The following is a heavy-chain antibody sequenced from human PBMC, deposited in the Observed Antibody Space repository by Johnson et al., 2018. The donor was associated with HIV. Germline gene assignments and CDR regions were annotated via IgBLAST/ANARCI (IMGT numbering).Heavy chain of an antibody. CDR2: IRYDGSNK. CDR3: AKDLHYDSREGYAFDI. J-gene: IGHJ3*02. Sequence: VQVVESGGGLVKPGGSLRLSCAASGFTFRNAWMSWVRQAPGKGLEWVAFIRYDGSNKYYAESVKGRFTISRDNAKNTLYLQMNSLRAEDTAVFYCAKDLHYDSREGYAFDIWGQGTMVTVSS. V-gene: IGHV3-30*02. CDR1: GFTFRNAW. D-gene: IGHD3-22*01.